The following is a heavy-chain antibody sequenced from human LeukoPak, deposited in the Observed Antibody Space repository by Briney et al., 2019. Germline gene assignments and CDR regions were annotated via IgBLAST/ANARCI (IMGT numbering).Heavy chain of an antibody. CDR1: GFTFSSYA. V-gene: IGHV3-23*01. CDR3: AKDLEAAMDPFDY. D-gene: IGHD5-18*01. Sequence: GGTLRLSCAASGFTFSSYAMSWVRQAPGKGLEWVSAISGSGGSTYYADSVKGRFTISRDNSKNTLYLQMNSLRAEDTAVYYCAKDLEAAMDPFDYWGQGTLVTVSS. CDR2: ISGSGGST. J-gene: IGHJ4*02.